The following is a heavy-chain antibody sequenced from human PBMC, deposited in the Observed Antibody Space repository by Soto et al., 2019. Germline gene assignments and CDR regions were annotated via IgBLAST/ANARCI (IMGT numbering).Heavy chain of an antibody. J-gene: IGHJ4*02. CDR2: IIPIFGTA. CDR1: GGTFSSYA. Sequence: QVQLVQSGAEVKKPGSSVKVSCKASGGTFSSYAISWVRQAPGQGLEWMGGIIPIFGTANYAQKFQGRVTITADESTGTVYMELSSLRSEDTAVYYCARAGTMVRGVIITGPLDYWGQGTLVTVSS. D-gene: IGHD3-10*01. V-gene: IGHV1-69*01. CDR3: ARAGTMVRGVIITGPLDY.